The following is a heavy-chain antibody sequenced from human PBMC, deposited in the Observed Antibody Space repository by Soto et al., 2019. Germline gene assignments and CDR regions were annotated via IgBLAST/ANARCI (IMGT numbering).Heavy chain of an antibody. CDR3: ARSGDSPHFDY. D-gene: IGHD2-21*02. CDR2: INSGNDNT. J-gene: IGHJ4*02. Sequence: QVQLVQSGAEEKKPGASVKVSCKASGYTFISYAMHWVRQAPGQRLEWMGWINSGNDNTRYSQKFQGRVTITRDTSASTAYMELSSLRSEDTAVYYCARSGDSPHFDYWGQGTLVNVYS. CDR1: GYTFISYA. V-gene: IGHV1-3*05.